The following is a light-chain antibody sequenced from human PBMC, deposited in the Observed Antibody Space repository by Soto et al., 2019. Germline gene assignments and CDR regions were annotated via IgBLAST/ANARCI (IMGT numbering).Light chain of an antibody. V-gene: IGLV3-25*03. Sequence: SYELTQPPSVSVSPGQTARITCSGHALPKKYAYWYQQKPGQAPVEVIYKDNERPSGIPARFSGSSSGTTVTLTTSGVQAEDAAYYYGQSADSSGVVFGGGTQLPVL. CDR1: ALPKKY. CDR2: KDN. J-gene: IGLJ3*02. CDR3: QSADSSGVV.